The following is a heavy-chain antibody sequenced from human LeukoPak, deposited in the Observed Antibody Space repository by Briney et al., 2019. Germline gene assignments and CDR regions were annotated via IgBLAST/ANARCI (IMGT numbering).Heavy chain of an antibody. CDR3: AKDVGSWSRGAFDY. D-gene: IGHD6-13*01. J-gene: IGHJ4*02. V-gene: IGHV3-23*01. CDR2: ISGSGGST. Sequence: GGSLRLSCAASGFTFSNYAMSWVRQAPGKGLEWVSAISGSGGSTYYADSVKGRLTISRDNSKNTLYLQMNSLRAEDTALYYCAKDVGSWSRGAFDYWGQGTRSPSPQ. CDR1: GFTFSNYA.